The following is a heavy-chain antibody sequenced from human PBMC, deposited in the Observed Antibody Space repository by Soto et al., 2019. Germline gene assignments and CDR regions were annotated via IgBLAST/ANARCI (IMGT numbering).Heavy chain of an antibody. CDR2: IKQDGSEK. Sequence: EVQLVESGGGLVQPGGSLRLSCAASGFTFSSYWMSWVRQAPGKGLEWVANIKQDGSEKYYVDSVKGRFTISRDNAKNSLYLQMNSLRAEDTDVYYCARDQLWGRGATDYWGQGTLVTVSS. J-gene: IGHJ4*02. D-gene: IGHD1-26*01. CDR3: ARDQLWGRGATDY. V-gene: IGHV3-7*01. CDR1: GFTFSSYW.